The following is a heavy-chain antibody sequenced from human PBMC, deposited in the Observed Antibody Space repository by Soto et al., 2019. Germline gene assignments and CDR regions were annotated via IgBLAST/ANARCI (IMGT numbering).Heavy chain of an antibody. Sequence: VEAGKISGEGCGGSLSRYWMRWVRQMNGKGLEWMGRIDPSDSYTNYSPSFQGHVTISADKSISTAYLQWSSLKASDTAMYYCARHGYSSSPGSVYFDYWGQGTPVTVSS. CDR2: IDPSDSYT. J-gene: IGHJ4*02. V-gene: IGHV5-10-1*01. CDR1: GGSLSRYW. CDR3: ARHGYSSSPGSVYFDY. D-gene: IGHD6-13*01.